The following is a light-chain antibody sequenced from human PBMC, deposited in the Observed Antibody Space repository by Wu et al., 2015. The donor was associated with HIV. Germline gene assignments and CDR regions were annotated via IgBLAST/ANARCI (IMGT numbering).Light chain of an antibody. CDR1: QSVSTN. J-gene: IGKJ1*01. CDR3: QQYNNWPPWT. V-gene: IGKV3-15*01. CDR2: GAS. Sequence: VMTQSPATLSVSPGERATLSCRASQSVSTNLAWYQQKPGQAPRLLIYGASTRATGIPARFSGSGSGTEFTLTISSMQSEDFAVYYCQQYNNWPPWTFGQGTKVEIK.